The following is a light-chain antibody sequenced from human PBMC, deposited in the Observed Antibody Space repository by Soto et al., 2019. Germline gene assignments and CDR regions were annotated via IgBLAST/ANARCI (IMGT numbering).Light chain of an antibody. CDR3: QQYGSSPRIT. J-gene: IGKJ4*01. CDR1: QSVSSN. Sequence: IVSTHSPATLSVSAWERSTLSFRSSQSVSSNLAWYQQKPGQAPRLLIYGASTRATGIPARFSGSGSGTEFTLTISRLEPEDFAVYYCQQYGSSPRITFGGGTKVDNK. CDR2: GAS. V-gene: IGKV3-15*01.